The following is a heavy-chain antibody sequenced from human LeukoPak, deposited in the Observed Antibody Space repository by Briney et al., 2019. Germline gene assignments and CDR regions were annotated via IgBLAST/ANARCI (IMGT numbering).Heavy chain of an antibody. J-gene: IGHJ4*02. CDR2: IKQDGSEK. CDR3: AREDDWNYEDY. CDR1: GFTFSNYW. V-gene: IGHV3-7*01. D-gene: IGHD1-7*01. Sequence: GGSLRLSCAASGFTFSNYWMSWVRQAPGKGLEWVANIKQDGSEKYYVNSVKGRFTISRDNAKNSLYLQMNSLGAEDTAIYYCAREDDWNYEDYWGQGTLVTVSS.